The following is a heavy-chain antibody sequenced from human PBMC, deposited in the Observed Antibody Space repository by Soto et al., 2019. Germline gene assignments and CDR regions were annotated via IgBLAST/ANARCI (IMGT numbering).Heavy chain of an antibody. CDR1: GFTFSSYG. CDR3: AKELYVRRRYDILTGLFDY. CDR2: ISYDGSNK. V-gene: IGHV3-30*18. D-gene: IGHD3-9*01. J-gene: IGHJ4*02. Sequence: AGGSLRLSCAASGFTFSSYGMHWVRQAPGKGLEWVAVISYDGSNKYYADSVKGRFTISRDNSKNTLYLQMNSLRAEDTAVYYCAKELYVRRRYDILTGLFDYWGQGTLVTVSS.